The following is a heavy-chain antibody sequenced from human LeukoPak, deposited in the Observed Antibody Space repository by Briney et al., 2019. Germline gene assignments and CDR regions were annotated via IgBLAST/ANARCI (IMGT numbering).Heavy chain of an antibody. Sequence: PSETLSLTCTVSGGSISSSSYYWGWIRQPPGKGLEWIGSIYYSGSTYYNPSLKSRVTISVDTSENQFSLKLSSVTAADTAVYYCSFSSGWYVPFDYWGQGTLVTVSS. D-gene: IGHD6-19*01. J-gene: IGHJ4*02. CDR2: IYYSGST. CDR3: SFSSGWYVPFDY. V-gene: IGHV4-39*01. CDR1: GGSISSSSYY.